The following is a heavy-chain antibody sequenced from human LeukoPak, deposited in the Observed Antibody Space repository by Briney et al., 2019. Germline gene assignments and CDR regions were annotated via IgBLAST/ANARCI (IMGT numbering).Heavy chain of an antibody. V-gene: IGHV3-23*01. D-gene: IGHD6-6*01. Sequence: GGSLRLSCAAPGFIFSNYLMTWVRQAPGKGLDWVSRITHDAETTLYADSVKGRFTISRDNSKNTLYLQMNRLKDDDTAIYYCAKVGSLRGTSSPDYWGQGTLVTVSS. CDR2: ITHDAETT. CDR1: GFIFSNYL. CDR3: AKVGSLRGTSSPDY. J-gene: IGHJ4*02.